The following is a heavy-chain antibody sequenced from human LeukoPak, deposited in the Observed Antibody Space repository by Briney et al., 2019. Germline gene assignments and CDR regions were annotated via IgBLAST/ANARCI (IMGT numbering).Heavy chain of an antibody. Sequence: ASVKVSCKASGYTFTSYGISWVRQAPGQGLEWMARISAYNGNTNYAQKLQGRVTMTTDTSRSTAYMELRSLRSDDTAVYYCARGGEMATKHYYYYGMDAWGQGTTVTVSS. J-gene: IGHJ6*02. CDR1: GYTFTSYG. CDR3: ARGGEMATKHYYYYGMDA. CDR2: ISAYNGNT. D-gene: IGHD5-24*01. V-gene: IGHV1-18*01.